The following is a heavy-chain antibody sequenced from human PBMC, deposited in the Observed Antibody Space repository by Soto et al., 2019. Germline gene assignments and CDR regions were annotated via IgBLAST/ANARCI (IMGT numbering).Heavy chain of an antibody. V-gene: IGHV4-31*03. CDR1: GGSFSSGGYY. J-gene: IGHJ4*02. D-gene: IGHD3-3*01. Sequence: QVQLQESGPGLVKPSQTLSLTCTVSGGSFSSGGYYWTWIRQHPGEGLEWIGYIYYSGTTYYNPSLRSRVTISSEEYKNQFSLKLSSVTAADMAVYFCARGVGITIFGAVNNGPFFDFWGQGTLVTVSS. CDR2: IYYSGTT. CDR3: ARGVGITIFGAVNNGPFFDF.